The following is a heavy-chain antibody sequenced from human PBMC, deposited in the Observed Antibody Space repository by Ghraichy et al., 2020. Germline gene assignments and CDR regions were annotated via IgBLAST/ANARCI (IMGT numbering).Heavy chain of an antibody. Sequence: GGSLRLSCAASGITFRSHSLNWVRQAPGKGLEWISYISASSLTKYYAGSVRGRFTISRDDAKESLFLEMNSLTAEDTGIYFCASLKTSYYYDSTDFRFFNFWGRGTLVTFSA. CDR2: ISASSLTK. J-gene: IGHJ2*01. CDR3: ASLKTSYYYDSTDFRFFNF. V-gene: IGHV3-48*01. D-gene: IGHD3-22*01. CDR1: GITFRSHS.